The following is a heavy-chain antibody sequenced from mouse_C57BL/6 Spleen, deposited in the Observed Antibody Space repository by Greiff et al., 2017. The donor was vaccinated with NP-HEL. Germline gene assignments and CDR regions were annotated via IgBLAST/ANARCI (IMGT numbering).Heavy chain of an antibody. Sequence: VQLQQSGPVLVKPGASVKMSCKASGYTFTDYYMNWVKQSHGKSLEWIGVINPYNGGTSYNEKFKGKATLTVDKSSSTAYMELNSLTSEDSAVYYCARGSDYDPHYYAMDYWGKGPSVTVSS. CDR2: INPYNGGT. J-gene: IGHJ4*01. V-gene: IGHV1-19*01. CDR3: ARGSDYDPHYYAMDY. CDR1: GYTFTDYY. D-gene: IGHD2-4*01.